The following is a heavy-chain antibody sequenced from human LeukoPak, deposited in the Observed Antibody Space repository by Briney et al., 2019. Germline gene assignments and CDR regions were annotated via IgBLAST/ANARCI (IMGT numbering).Heavy chain of an antibody. Sequence: SETLSLTCAVSGGSISSYYWSWIRQPPGKGLEWIGYIYYSGSTNYNPSLKSRVTISVDTSKNQFSLKLSSVTAADTAVYYCARQFGDYFDYWGQGTLVTVSS. CDR3: ARQFGDYFDY. J-gene: IGHJ4*02. D-gene: IGHD3-16*01. CDR1: GGSISSYY. CDR2: IYYSGST. V-gene: IGHV4-59*08.